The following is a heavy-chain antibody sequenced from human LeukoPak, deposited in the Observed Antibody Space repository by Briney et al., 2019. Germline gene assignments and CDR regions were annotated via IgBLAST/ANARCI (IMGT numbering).Heavy chain of an antibody. D-gene: IGHD3-16*01. Sequence: NPSETLSLTCAVYGGSSSGYYWSWIRQPPGKGLEWIGEINHSGSTNYNPSLKSRVTISVDASKNQFSLKLSSVTAADTAVYYCARGLPNWGAYYYYYMDVWGKGTTVTVPS. CDR1: GGSSSGYY. CDR3: ARGLPNWGAYYYYYMDV. J-gene: IGHJ6*03. CDR2: INHSGST. V-gene: IGHV4-34*01.